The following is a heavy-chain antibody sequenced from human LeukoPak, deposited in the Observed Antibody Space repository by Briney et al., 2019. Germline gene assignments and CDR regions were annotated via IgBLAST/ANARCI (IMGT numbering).Heavy chain of an antibody. CDR3: AKVSYSSGWLDY. J-gene: IGHJ4*02. D-gene: IGHD6-19*01. V-gene: IGHV3-30*02. CDR1: EFTVSDNY. CDR2: IRYDGSNK. Sequence: SGGSLRLSCTASEFTVSDNYMSWVRQAPGKGLEWVAFIRYDGSNKYYADSVKGRFTISRDNSKNTLYLQMNSLRAEDTAVYYCAKVSYSSGWLDYWGQGTLVTVSS.